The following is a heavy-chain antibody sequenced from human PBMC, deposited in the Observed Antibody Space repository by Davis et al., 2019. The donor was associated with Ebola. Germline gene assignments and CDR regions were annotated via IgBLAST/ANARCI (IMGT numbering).Heavy chain of an antibody. Sequence: ASVKVSCKASGYTFTSYGISWVRQAPGQGLEWMGWISAYNGNTNYAQKLQGRVTMTTDTSTSTAYMELRSLRSEDTAVYYCARDIAAAGTTDYWGQGTLVSVSS. V-gene: IGHV1-18*04. CDR1: GYTFTSYG. J-gene: IGHJ4*02. D-gene: IGHD6-13*01. CDR3: ARDIAAAGTTDY. CDR2: ISAYNGNT.